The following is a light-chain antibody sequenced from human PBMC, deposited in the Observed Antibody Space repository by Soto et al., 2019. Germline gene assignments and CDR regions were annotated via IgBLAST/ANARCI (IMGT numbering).Light chain of an antibody. CDR3: SSYTSSSTL. CDR2: EVS. V-gene: IGLV2-14*01. J-gene: IGLJ1*01. Sequence: QSALTQPASVSGSPGQSITISCTGTSSDVGGYNYVSWYQQHPGKAPKLMIYEVSNRPSGVSNRFSGSKSGNMASLTISGLQAEDEADYYCSSYTSSSTLFGTGTKVTVL. CDR1: SSDVGGYNY.